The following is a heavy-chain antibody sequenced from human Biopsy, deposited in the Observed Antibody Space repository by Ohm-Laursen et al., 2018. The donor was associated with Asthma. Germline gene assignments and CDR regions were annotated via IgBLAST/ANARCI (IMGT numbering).Heavy chain of an antibody. J-gene: IGHJ5*02. Sequence: TLSLTCTVSPGSINDYYWNWIRQFPGKGLEWIGYVHSSGSTRFNPSLKSRVTVSVDTSVDQVSLKLSSVSAADTAIYYCARATSTWSQSGPHFFDHWGPGTLVTVTS. D-gene: IGHD6-13*01. CDR2: VHSSGST. V-gene: IGHV4-59*01. CDR1: PGSINDYY. CDR3: ARATSTWSQSGPHFFDH.